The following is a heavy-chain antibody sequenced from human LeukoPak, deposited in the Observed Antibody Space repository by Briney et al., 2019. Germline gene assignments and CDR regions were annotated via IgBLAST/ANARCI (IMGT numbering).Heavy chain of an antibody. CDR2: IYYSGST. CDR3: AREGTGDGTDY. V-gene: IGHV4-39*02. Sequence: PSETLSLTCTVSGGSISSSSYYWGWIRQPPGKGLEWIGSIYYSGSTYYNPSLKSRVTISVDTSKNQFSLKLSSVTAADTAVYYCAREGTGDGTDYWGQGTLVTVSS. CDR1: GGSISSSSYY. J-gene: IGHJ4*02. D-gene: IGHD7-27*01.